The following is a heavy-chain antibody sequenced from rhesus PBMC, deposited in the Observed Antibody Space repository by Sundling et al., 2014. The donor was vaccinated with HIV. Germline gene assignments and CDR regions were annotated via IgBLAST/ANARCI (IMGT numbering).Heavy chain of an antibody. V-gene: IGHV4-165*01. D-gene: IGHD1-1*01. J-gene: IGHJ6*01. Sequence: QVQLLESGPGLVKPSETLSLTCGVSGTSISGTHYWSWIRQPPGKGLEWIGYISGSSGSTDYNPSLKSRVTISTDTSKNQFSLKLTSVTAADTAVYYCAREGRTWNYGYGLESWGQGVVVTVSS. CDR3: AREGRTWNYGYGLES. CDR1: GTSISGTHY. CDR2: ISGSSGST.